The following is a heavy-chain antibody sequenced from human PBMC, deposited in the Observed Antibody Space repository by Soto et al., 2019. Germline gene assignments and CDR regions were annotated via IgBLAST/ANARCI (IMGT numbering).Heavy chain of an antibody. Sequence: QVQLRESGPGLVKASETLSLTCTVSVDSISTYYWSWIRRPAGKGLEWIGRIDASGNTNYNPSLKSRVTMSADTSKKQFSLKLTSVTAADTAVYYCARYSNNWFQTEGMEVWGQGTTVTVSS. CDR1: VDSISTYY. J-gene: IGHJ6*02. V-gene: IGHV4-4*07. CDR3: ARYSNNWFQTEGMEV. D-gene: IGHD1-20*01. CDR2: IDASGNT.